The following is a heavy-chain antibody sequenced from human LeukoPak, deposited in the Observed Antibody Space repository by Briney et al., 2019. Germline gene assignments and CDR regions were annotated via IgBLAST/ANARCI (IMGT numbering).Heavy chain of an antibody. CDR2: IYHSGST. CDR3: ASSGGDIVVVPAAHLEY. D-gene: IGHD2-2*01. J-gene: IGHJ4*02. Sequence: SETLSLTCTVSGYSISSGYYWGWIRQPPGKGLEWIGSIYHSGSTYYNPSLKSRVTISVDTAKNQFSLKLSSVSAADTAVYYCASSGGDIVVVPAAHLEYWGQGTLVTVSS. CDR1: GYSISSGYY. V-gene: IGHV4-38-2*02.